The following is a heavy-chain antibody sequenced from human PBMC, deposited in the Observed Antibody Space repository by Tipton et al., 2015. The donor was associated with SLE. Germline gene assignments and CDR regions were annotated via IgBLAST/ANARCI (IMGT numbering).Heavy chain of an antibody. CDR3: ARDHCTGGVCSYYYYYYGMDV. D-gene: IGHD2-8*02. J-gene: IGHJ6*02. Sequence: TLSLTCTVSGGSISGGSYYWSWIRQPAGKGLEWIGRIYTSGSTTYNPSLKSRVTISGDTSKNQFSLKLSSVTAADTAVYYCARDHCTGGVCSYYYYYYGMDVWGQGTTVTASS. V-gene: IGHV4-61*02. CDR1: GGSISGGSYY. CDR2: IYTSGST.